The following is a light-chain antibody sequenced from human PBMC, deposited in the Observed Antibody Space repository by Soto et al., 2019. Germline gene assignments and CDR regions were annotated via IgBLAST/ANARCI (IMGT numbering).Light chain of an antibody. Sequence: VVTQSPATLSVFPGETATLSCRASQSVSSDLAWYQQRPGQAPRLLIYGASTRATGIPARFRGSGSGTEFRLTIRSLQSEDFATYYCKQYNTWHPKMAFGRGTKVEIK. CDR3: KQYNTWHPKMA. CDR2: GAS. J-gene: IGKJ1*01. V-gene: IGKV3-15*01. CDR1: QSVSSD.